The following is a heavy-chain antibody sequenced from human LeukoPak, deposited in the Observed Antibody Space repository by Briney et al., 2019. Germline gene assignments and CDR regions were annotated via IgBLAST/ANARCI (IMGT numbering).Heavy chain of an antibody. CDR2: IIPIFGTA. D-gene: IGHD3-3*01. V-gene: IGHV1-69*13. CDR3: ARDVWSGYYQPGGYFDY. J-gene: IGHJ4*02. Sequence: SVKVSCKASGGTFSSYAISWVRQAPGQGLEWMGGIIPIFGTANYAQKFQGRVTITADESTSTAYMELSSLRSEDTAVYYCARDVWSGYYQPGGYFDYWGQGTLVTVSS. CDR1: GGTFSSYA.